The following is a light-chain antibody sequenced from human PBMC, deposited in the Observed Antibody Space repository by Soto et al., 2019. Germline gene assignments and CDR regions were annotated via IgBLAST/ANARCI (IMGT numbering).Light chain of an antibody. CDR1: QSISAY. J-gene: IGKJ4*01. CDR3: QQSYSKPLLT. V-gene: IGKV1-39*01. Sequence: DIQMTQSPSSLSASVGDRVTIICRASQSISAYLNWYQQKPGKAPKFLIYAASTLESGVPSRFSGRGSGTNFTLTISSLQPEDFATCYCQQSYSKPLLTFGGGTKVELK. CDR2: AAS.